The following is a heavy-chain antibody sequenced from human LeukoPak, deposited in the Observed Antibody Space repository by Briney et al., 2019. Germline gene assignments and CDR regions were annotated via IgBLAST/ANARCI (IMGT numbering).Heavy chain of an antibody. CDR1: GYSFTSYW. CDR3: ARERDCSGGSCYSVPDAFDI. V-gene: IGHV5-51*01. J-gene: IGHJ3*02. Sequence: GESLQISCKGSGYSFTSYWIGWVRPMPGKGLEWMGIIYPGDSDTRYSPSFQGQVTISADKSISTAYLQWSSLKASDTAMYYCARERDCSGGSCYSVPDAFDIWGQGTMVTVSS. CDR2: IYPGDSDT. D-gene: IGHD2-15*01.